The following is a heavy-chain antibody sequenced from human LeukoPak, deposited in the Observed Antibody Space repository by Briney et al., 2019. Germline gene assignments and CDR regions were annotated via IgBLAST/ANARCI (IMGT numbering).Heavy chain of an antibody. CDR3: AEGTTG. J-gene: IGHJ1*01. V-gene: IGHV3-23*01. CDR1: GLTFSSYA. CDR2: ISGSGGSR. Sequence: GGSLRLSCAVSGLTFSSYAMSWVRQAPGKGLEWVSGISGSGGSRIYAESVKGRFTISRDNAKNSLYLQMNSLRSEDTAIYYCAEGTTGWGQGTMVTVSS. D-gene: IGHD2/OR15-2a*01.